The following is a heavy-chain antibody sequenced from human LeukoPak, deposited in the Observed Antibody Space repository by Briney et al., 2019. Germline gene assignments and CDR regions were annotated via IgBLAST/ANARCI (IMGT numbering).Heavy chain of an antibody. CDR3: ARDWNYSVDY. D-gene: IGHD1-7*01. J-gene: IGHJ4*02. Sequence: PSETLSLTCTVSGYSISSGYYWGWIRQPPGNGLEWIGSIYHSGSTYYNPSLKSRVTISVDTSKNQFSLKLSSVTAADTAVYYCARDWNYSVDYWGQGTLVTVSS. CDR2: IYHSGST. CDR1: GYSISSGYY. V-gene: IGHV4-38-2*02.